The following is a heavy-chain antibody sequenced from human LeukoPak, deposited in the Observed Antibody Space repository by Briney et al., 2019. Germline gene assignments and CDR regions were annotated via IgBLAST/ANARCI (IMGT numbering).Heavy chain of an antibody. V-gene: IGHV3-30*01. CDR2: ISYDGSNK. CDR3: ARDKDALALSTGFDY. J-gene: IGHJ4*02. D-gene: IGHD2/OR15-2a*01. Sequence: PGGSLRLSCVASGFTFSSYAMHWVRQAPGKGLEWVAVISYDGSNKYYADSVKGRFTISRDNSKNTLYLQMNSLRAEDTAVYYCARDKDALALSTGFDYWGQGTLSPSPQ. CDR1: GFTFSSYA.